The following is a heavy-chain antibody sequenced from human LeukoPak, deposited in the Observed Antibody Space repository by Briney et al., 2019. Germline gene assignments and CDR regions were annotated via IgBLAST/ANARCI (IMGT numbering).Heavy chain of an antibody. CDR2: ISYDESNK. CDR3: ARDLYSSSWYYYYYYGMDV. V-gene: IGHV3-30-3*01. CDR1: GFTFSSYA. D-gene: IGHD6-13*01. J-gene: IGHJ6*02. Sequence: PGGSLRLSCAASGFTFSSYAMHWVRQAPGKGLEWVAVISYDESNKYYADSVKGRFTISRDNSKNTLYLQMNSLRAEDTAVYYCARDLYSSSWYYYYYYGMDVWGQGTTVTVSS.